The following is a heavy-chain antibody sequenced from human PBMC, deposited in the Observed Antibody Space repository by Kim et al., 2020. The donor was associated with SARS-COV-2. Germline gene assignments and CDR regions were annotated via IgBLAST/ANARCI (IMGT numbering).Heavy chain of an antibody. Sequence: GGSLRLSCTTSGFTFTGHAMSWVRQAPGKGLEWVSSIDGSDGTTYYVDSVRGRFTISRDDSKNTLYLQMSALRGDDTAVYYCMKGGWGWIWDQWGQGTRV. CDR2: IDGSDGTT. CDR1: GFTFTGHA. D-gene: IGHD2-21*01. CDR3: MKGGWGWIWDQ. V-gene: IGHV3-23*01. J-gene: IGHJ4*02.